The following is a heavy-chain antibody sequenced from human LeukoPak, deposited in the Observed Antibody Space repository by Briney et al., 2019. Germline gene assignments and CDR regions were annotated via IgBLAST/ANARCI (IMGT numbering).Heavy chain of an antibody. CDR2: INHSGST. J-gene: IGHJ4*02. V-gene: IGHV4-34*01. Sequence: SETLSLTCAVYGGSFSGYYWSWIRQPPGEGLEWIGEINHSGSTNYNPSLKSRVTISVDTSKNQFSLKLSSVTAADTAVYYCARGLRGSRSFDYWGQGTLVTVSS. D-gene: IGHD3-10*01. CDR1: GGSFSGYY. CDR3: ARGLRGSRSFDY.